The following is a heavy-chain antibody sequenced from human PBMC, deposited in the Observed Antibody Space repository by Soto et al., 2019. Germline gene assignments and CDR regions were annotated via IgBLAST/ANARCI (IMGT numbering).Heavy chain of an antibody. CDR1: DDSISSGGYY. CDR2: IYYSGST. D-gene: IGHD2-21*01. V-gene: IGHV4-31*03. J-gene: IGHJ5*02. CDR3: ARVDYSTSWYWFDP. Sequence: SETLSLTCTVSDDSISSGGYYWSWIRQIPGTGLEWIGYIYYSGSTYYNPSLKSRMIISVDTSKNQFSLSLSSVTAADTAVYYCARVDYSTSWYWFDPWGQGTLVTSPQ.